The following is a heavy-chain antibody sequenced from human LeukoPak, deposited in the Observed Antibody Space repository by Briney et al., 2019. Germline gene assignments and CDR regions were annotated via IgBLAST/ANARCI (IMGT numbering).Heavy chain of an antibody. CDR1: GFTFSSFA. D-gene: IGHD6-13*01. CDR3: ARSLRAAVGTGAFDI. J-gene: IGHJ3*02. CDR2: ISFDGTSK. V-gene: IGHV3-30-3*01. Sequence: GRSLRLSCAASGFTFSSFAFHWVRQAPGGGLEWVAVISFDGTSKFYTDSVKGRFTISRDNSKNTLYLQMNSLRAEDTAVYYCARSLRAAVGTGAFDIWGQGTMVTVSS.